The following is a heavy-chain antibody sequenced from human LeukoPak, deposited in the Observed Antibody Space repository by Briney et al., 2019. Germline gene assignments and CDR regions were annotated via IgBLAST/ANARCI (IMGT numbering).Heavy chain of an antibody. CDR3: ASSRWRYGSVDY. D-gene: IGHD3-10*01. CDR1: GGSISSYY. Sequence: SETLSLTCTVSGGSISSYYWSWIRQPPGKGLDWIGYIYYNDGSTNYNPSLKSRVTLSVDTSKNQFSLKLTSVTAADTAVYYCASSRWRYGSVDYWGQGTLVTVSS. J-gene: IGHJ4*02. V-gene: IGHV4-59*01. CDR2: IYYNDGST.